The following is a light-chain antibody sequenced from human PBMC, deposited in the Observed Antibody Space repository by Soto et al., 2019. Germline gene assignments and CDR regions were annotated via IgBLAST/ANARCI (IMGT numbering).Light chain of an antibody. CDR3: QQYNSYSPT. V-gene: IGKV1-5*01. Sequence: DIQMTQSPSTLSASVGDRVTITCRASQSISSWLAWYQQKPGKAPKLLIYDASSWESGVPSRFRGSGSGTEFTLAISSLQPDDFATYYCQQYNSYSPTFGQGNKVEIK. CDR1: QSISSW. J-gene: IGKJ1*01. CDR2: DAS.